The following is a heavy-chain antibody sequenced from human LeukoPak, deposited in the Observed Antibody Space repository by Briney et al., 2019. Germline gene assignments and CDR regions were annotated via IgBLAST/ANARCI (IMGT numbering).Heavy chain of an antibody. Sequence: GGSLRLSCAASGFTFSSYGMHWVRQAPGKGLEWVAVISYDGSNKYYADSVKGRFTISRDNPKNTLYLQMNSLRAEDTAVYYCAKDRSEGAFDIWGQGTMVTVSS. D-gene: IGHD6-19*01. J-gene: IGHJ3*02. CDR3: AKDRSEGAFDI. CDR1: GFTFSSYG. V-gene: IGHV3-30*18. CDR2: ISYDGSNK.